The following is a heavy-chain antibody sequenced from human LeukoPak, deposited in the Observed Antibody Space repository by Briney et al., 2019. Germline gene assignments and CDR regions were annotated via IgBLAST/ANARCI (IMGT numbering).Heavy chain of an antibody. CDR2: ISTFSDES. CDR1: GYRFINYG. D-gene: IGHD6-19*01. Sequence: ASVNVSCKPSGYRFINYGIRWVRQAPGQGPEWMGGISTFSDESRYAQKFQGRVTMTTDASTRTAYMELRSLRSDQTAVYYCARESRSSGEDYWGQGTLVTVSS. V-gene: IGHV1-18*01. CDR3: ARESRSSGEDY. J-gene: IGHJ4*02.